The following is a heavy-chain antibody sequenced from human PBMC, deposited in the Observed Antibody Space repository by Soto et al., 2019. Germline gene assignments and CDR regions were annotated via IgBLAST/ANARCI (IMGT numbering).Heavy chain of an antibody. Sequence: GASVKVSCKASGYTFTSYAMHWVRQAPGQRLEWMGWINAGNGNTKYSQKFQGRVTITRDTSASTAYMELSSLRSEDTAVYYCARDRTNSSSSRGWFDPWGQGNLVTVSS. D-gene: IGHD6-6*01. CDR3: ARDRTNSSSSRGWFDP. V-gene: IGHV1-3*01. CDR2: INAGNGNT. J-gene: IGHJ5*02. CDR1: GYTFTSYA.